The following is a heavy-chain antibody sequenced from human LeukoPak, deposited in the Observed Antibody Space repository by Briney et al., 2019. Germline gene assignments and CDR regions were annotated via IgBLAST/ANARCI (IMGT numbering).Heavy chain of an antibody. CDR1: GLTVSGNL. CDR3: AKLRPHDMEDY. V-gene: IGHV3-66*04. CDR2: IYRDGTT. Sequence: PGGSLRLSCAASGLTVSGNLMSWVRQAPGKGLVWVSVIYRDGTTYYTDSVKGRFTISRDNSKNTLYLQMNSLRAEDTAIYYCAKLRPHDMEDYWGQGTLVTVSS. J-gene: IGHJ4*02. D-gene: IGHD3-22*01.